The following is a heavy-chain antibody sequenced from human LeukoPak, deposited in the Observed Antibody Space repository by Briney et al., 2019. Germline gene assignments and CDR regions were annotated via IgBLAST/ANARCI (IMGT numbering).Heavy chain of an antibody. CDR2: IYYSGTT. CDR1: GGSISHYD. Sequence: SETLSPTCILSGGSISHYDWNWIRQPLGKGLEWIGYIYYSGTTNYNPSLTSRVTISVDTSKNQYSLTLSSVTTADTAVYYCARGFTLFDPWGQGTLVTVSS. CDR3: ARGFTLFDP. J-gene: IGHJ5*02. D-gene: IGHD2/OR15-2a*01. V-gene: IGHV4-59*01.